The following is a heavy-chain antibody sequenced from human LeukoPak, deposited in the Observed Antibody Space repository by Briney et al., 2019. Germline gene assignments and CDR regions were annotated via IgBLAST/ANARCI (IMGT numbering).Heavy chain of an antibody. Sequence: SQTLSLTCTVSGGSISSTGYCWSWIRQPAGKGLEWIGHIYTNGNTNYNPSLKSRVTISVDTSKNQFSLKLSSVTAADTAVYYCARTLRQAYCGGDCYSTDTEYFQHWGQGALVTVSS. V-gene: IGHV4-61*09. D-gene: IGHD2-21*02. CDR2: IYTNGNT. CDR3: ARTLRQAYCGGDCYSTDTEYFQH. CDR1: GGSISSTGYC. J-gene: IGHJ1*01.